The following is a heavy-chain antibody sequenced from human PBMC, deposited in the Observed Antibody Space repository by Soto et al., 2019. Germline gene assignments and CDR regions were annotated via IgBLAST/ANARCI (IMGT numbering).Heavy chain of an antibody. CDR1: GGSISSGDYY. CDR2: IYYSGST. D-gene: IGHD3-10*01. V-gene: IGHV4-30-4*01. J-gene: IGHJ5*02. Sequence: SETLSLTCTVSGGSISSGDYYWSWIRQPPGKGLEWIGYIYYSGSTYYNPSLKSRVTISVDTSKNQFSLKLSSVTAADTALYYCVKNSGWFNTWGQGALVTVSS. CDR3: VKNSGWFNT.